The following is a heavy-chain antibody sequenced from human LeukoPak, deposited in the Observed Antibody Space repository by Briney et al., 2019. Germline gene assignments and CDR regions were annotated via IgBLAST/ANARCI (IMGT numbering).Heavy chain of an antibody. J-gene: IGHJ4*02. CDR3: ARSYYYDSSGYFGY. V-gene: IGHV4-59*08. CDR1: GGSFSSYY. D-gene: IGHD3-22*01. CDR2: IYYSGST. Sequence: PSETLSLTCTVSGGSFSSYYWSWIRQPPGKGLEWIGYIYYSGSTNYNPSLKSRVTISVDTSKNQFSLKLSSVTAADTAVYYCARSYYYDSSGYFGYWGQGTLVTVSS.